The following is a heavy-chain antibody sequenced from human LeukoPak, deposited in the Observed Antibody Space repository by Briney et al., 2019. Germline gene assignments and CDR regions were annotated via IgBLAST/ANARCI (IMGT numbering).Heavy chain of an antibody. J-gene: IGHJ1*01. V-gene: IGHV4-4*07. Sequence: SETLSLTCTVSGGSISGFYWTWIRQPAGKALQWIGRIYASGSTNYSPSLKSRFTMSVDTSKNQFSLKLSSVTAADTAVYYCARAEGAHSAEYFQHWGQGTLVTVSS. D-gene: IGHD5-18*01. CDR3: ARAEGAHSAEYFQH. CDR1: GGSISGFY. CDR2: IYASGST.